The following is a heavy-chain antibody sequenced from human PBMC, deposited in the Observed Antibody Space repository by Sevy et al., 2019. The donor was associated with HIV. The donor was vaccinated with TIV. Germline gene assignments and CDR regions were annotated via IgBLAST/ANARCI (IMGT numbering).Heavy chain of an antibody. Sequence: GGSLRLSCAASGFTVSSNYMTWVRQAPGKGLEGVSVIYSDGTTYHADSVKDRFTISRDNSKNTLFLEMNSLRAEDTAFSYCARGKSGYGYELKSWGQGTLVTVSS. CDR3: ARGKSGYGYELKS. CDR1: GFTVSSNY. V-gene: IGHV3-66*01. D-gene: IGHD5-18*01. CDR2: IYSDGTT. J-gene: IGHJ5*02.